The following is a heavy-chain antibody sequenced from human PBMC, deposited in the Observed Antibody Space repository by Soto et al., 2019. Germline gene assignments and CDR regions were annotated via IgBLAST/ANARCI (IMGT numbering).Heavy chain of an antibody. CDR3: ARVGRTRATVTTDAFDV. CDR2: IYASGNT. CDR1: GGSISGYY. J-gene: IGHJ3*01. V-gene: IGHV4-4*07. Sequence: QLQLQESGPGLVKPSETLSLTCTVSGGSISGYYWSWIRQPAGKRLEWIGRIYASGNTNKNPSLKSRVTMSVDTSKNQFSLRLISVTAADTAVYYCARVGRTRATVTTDAFDVWGQGTKVTVSS. D-gene: IGHD4-17*01.